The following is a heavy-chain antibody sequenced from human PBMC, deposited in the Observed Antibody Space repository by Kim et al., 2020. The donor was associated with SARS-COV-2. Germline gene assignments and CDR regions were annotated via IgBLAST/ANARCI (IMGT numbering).Heavy chain of an antibody. D-gene: IGHD3-9*01. V-gene: IGHV3-23*01. J-gene: IGHJ5*02. CDR3: TKCTYFGLFHNRFDP. Sequence: GGSLRLSCAASGFTFSSYAMTWVRQAPGKGLEWVSGISSSGSTTLYSASVKGRFIISRDNSRNTLFLELNNLRVEDTAVYFCTKCTYFGLFHNRFDPWGQGTLVTVSS. CDR1: GFTFSSYA. CDR2: ISSSGSTT.